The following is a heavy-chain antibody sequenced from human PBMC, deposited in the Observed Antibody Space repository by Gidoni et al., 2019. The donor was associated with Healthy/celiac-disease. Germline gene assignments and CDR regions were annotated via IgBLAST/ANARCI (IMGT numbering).Heavy chain of an antibody. CDR2: IYYSGST. CDR3: ARDIELPYYYDSSGYGGMDV. CDR1: GVSVSSGSYY. D-gene: IGHD3-22*01. V-gene: IGHV4-61*01. Sequence: QVQLQESCPGLVKPSETLSLTCTVSGVSVSSGSYYWTWIRQPPGKGLEWIGYIYYSGSTNYNPSLKSRVTISVDTSKNQFSRKLSSVTAADTAVYYCARDIELPYYYDSSGYGGMDVWGQGTTVTVSS. J-gene: IGHJ6*02.